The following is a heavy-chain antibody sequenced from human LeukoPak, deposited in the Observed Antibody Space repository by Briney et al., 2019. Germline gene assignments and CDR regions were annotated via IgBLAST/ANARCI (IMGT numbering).Heavy chain of an antibody. Sequence: ESGPTLVKPTQTLTLTCTFSGFSLSTSEVGVAWIRQPPGKALEWLARIDWDDDKYYSTSLKTRLTISKDTSKNQVVLTMTNMDPVDTATYYCARMVYDTKNFDYWGQGTLVTVSS. D-gene: IGHD3-22*01. CDR1: GFSLSTSEVG. CDR3: ARMVYDTKNFDY. CDR2: IDWDDDK. V-gene: IGHV2-70*11. J-gene: IGHJ4*02.